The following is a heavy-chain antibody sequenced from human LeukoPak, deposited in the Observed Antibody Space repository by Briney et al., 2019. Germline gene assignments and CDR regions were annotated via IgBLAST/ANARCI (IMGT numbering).Heavy chain of an antibody. CDR3: ARDGGSSWFQYYYYYMDV. CDR2: IYHSGST. D-gene: IGHD6-13*01. J-gene: IGHJ6*03. V-gene: IGHV4-38-2*02. CDR1: GYSISSGYY. Sequence: SETLSLTCTVSGYSISSGYYWGWIRQPPGKGLEWIRSIYHSGSTYYNPSLKSRVTISVDTSKNQFSLKLSSVTAADTAVYYCARDGGSSWFQYYYYYMDVWGKGTTVTVSS.